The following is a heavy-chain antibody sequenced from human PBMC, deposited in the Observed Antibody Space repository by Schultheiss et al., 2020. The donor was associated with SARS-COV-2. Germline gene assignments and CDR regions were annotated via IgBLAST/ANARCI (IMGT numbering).Heavy chain of an antibody. Sequence: SETLSLTCAVYGGSFSGYYWSWIRQHPGKGLEWIGYIYYSGSTYYNPSLKSRVTISVDTSKNQFSLKLSSVTAADTAVYYCARGRAYDSSGTYYYYGMDVWGQGTTVTVSS. CDR3: ARGRAYDSSGTYYYYGMDV. D-gene: IGHD3-22*01. CDR1: GGSFSGYY. CDR2: IYYSGST. V-gene: IGHV4-31*11. J-gene: IGHJ6*02.